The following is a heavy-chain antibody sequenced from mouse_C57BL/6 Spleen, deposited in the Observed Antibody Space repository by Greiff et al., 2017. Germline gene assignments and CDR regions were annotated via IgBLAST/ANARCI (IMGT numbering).Heavy chain of an antibody. V-gene: IGHV2-6*03. CDR3: ARPYYDYDPAWFAY. CDR1: GFSLTSYG. Sequence: QVQLKESGPGLVAPSQSLSITCTVSGFSLTSYGVHWVRQPPGKGLEWLVVIWSDGSTTYNSALKSRLSISQDNSKSQVFLKMNSLQTDDTAMYYCARPYYDYDPAWFAYWGQGTLVTVSA. CDR2: IWSDGST. J-gene: IGHJ3*01. D-gene: IGHD2-4*01.